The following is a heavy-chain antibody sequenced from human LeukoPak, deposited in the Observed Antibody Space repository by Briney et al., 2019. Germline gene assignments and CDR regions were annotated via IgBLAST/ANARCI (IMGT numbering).Heavy chain of an antibody. Sequence: ASVKVSCKASGYTFTSYGISWVRQAPGQGLEWMGGIIPILGTANYAQKFQGRVTITTDESTSTAYMELSSLRSEDTAVYYCASDYGGNYYFDYWGQGTLVTVSS. D-gene: IGHD4-23*01. CDR1: GYTFTSYG. J-gene: IGHJ4*02. CDR3: ASDYGGNYYFDY. V-gene: IGHV1-69*05. CDR2: IIPILGTA.